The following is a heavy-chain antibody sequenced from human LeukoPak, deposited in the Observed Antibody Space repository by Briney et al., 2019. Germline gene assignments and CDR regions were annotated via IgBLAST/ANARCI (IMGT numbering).Heavy chain of an antibody. Sequence: ASVKVSCKASGYTFTGCYMHWVRQAPGQGLEWMGWINPNSGGANYAQKFQGWVTMTRDTSISTAYMELSRLRSDDTAVYYCARGRTTDWFDPWGQGTLVTVSS. CDR1: GYTFTGCY. CDR3: ARGRTTDWFDP. CDR2: INPNSGGA. V-gene: IGHV1-2*04. D-gene: IGHD1-1*01. J-gene: IGHJ5*02.